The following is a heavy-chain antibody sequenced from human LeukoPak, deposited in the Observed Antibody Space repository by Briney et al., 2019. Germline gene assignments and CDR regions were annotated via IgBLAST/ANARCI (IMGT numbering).Heavy chain of an antibody. V-gene: IGHV1-2*02. D-gene: IGHD6-19*01. Sequence: ASVKVSCKASGYIFTNYYMHWVRQAPGQGLEWMGWINPNSGGTNYAQKFQGRVTMARDTSISTAYMELSRLRSDNTAVYYCARGLGLAVAGKNRAYYFDYWGQGTLVTVSS. J-gene: IGHJ4*02. CDR2: INPNSGGT. CDR3: ARGLGLAVAGKNRAYYFDY. CDR1: GYIFTNYY.